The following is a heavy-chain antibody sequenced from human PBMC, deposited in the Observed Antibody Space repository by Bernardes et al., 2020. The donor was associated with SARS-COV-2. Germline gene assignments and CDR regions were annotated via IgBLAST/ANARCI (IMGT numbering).Heavy chain of an antibody. J-gene: IGHJ3*02. CDR2: IYYSGST. CDR1: GGSISSGGYY. Sequence: SEALSLTCTVSGGSISSGGYYWSWLLQHPGKGLEWIGYIYYSGSTYYNPSLKSRVTISVDTSKNQFSLKLSSVTAADTAVYYCARGRITMIVVAYAFDIWGQGTMVTVSS. CDR3: ARGRITMIVVAYAFDI. V-gene: IGHV4-31*03. D-gene: IGHD3-22*01.